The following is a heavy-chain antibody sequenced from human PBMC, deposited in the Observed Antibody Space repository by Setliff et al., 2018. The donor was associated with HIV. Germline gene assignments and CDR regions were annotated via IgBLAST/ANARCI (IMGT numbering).Heavy chain of an antibody. V-gene: IGHV4-61*09. J-gene: IGHJ4*02. Sequence: PSETLSLTCTVSGGSISSGSYYWNWIRQLAGKGLEWIGHIYSSGSTNYNPALRSRVTISVDTSTNQFSLKLSSVTAADTAVYYCASYDILTGYYGHYFDYWGQGTLVTVSS. D-gene: IGHD3-9*01. CDR1: GGSISSGSYY. CDR2: IYSSGST. CDR3: ASYDILTGYYGHYFDY.